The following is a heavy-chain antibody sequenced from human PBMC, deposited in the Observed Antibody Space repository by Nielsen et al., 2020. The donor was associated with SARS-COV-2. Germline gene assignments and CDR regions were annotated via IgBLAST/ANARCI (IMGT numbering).Heavy chain of an antibody. Sequence: GESLKISCAASGFTFSSYGMHWVRQAPGKGLGWVAVIWYDGSNKYYADSVKGRFTISRDNSKNTLYLQMNSLRAEDTAVYYCARLGTAAGLDYWGQGTLVTVSS. D-gene: IGHD6-13*01. CDR3: ARLGTAAGLDY. V-gene: IGHV3-33*01. CDR1: GFTFSSYG. J-gene: IGHJ4*02. CDR2: IWYDGSNK.